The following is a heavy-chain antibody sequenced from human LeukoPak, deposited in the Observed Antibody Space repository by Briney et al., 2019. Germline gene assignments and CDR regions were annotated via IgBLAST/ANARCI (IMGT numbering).Heavy chain of an antibody. V-gene: IGHV4-34*01. CDR3: ARAPGAFDI. CDR2: INHSGST. Sequence: SETLSLTCAVYGGSFSGYYWSWIRQPPGKGLEWIGEINHSGSTNYNPSLRSRVTISVDTSKNQFSLKLSSVTAADTAVYYCARAPGAFDIWGQGTMVTVSS. CDR1: GGSFSGYY. J-gene: IGHJ3*02.